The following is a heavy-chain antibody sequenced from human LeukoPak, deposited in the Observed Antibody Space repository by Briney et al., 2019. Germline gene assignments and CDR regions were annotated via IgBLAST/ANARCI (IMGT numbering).Heavy chain of an antibody. CDR1: GFTFSSYA. CDR3: AKVRGGYFDY. CDR2: ISGSGNST. V-gene: IGHV3-23*01. D-gene: IGHD3-10*01. J-gene: IGHJ4*02. Sequence: HAGGSLRLSCAASGFTFSSYAMSWVRQAPGKGLEWVSAISGSGNSTYYADSVKGRFTISTDNSKNTLYLQMNSLRAEDTAVYYCAKVRGGYFDYWGQGTPVTVSS.